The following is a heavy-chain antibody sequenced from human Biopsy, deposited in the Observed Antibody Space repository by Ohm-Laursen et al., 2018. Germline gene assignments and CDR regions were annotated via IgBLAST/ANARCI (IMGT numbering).Heavy chain of an antibody. D-gene: IGHD6-25*01. CDR3: ARGEAGAYDALDI. CDR2: IYTSGST. J-gene: IGHJ3*02. CDR1: GGSMRSYF. Sequence: GPLSFTCTFSGGSMRSYFWTGIRRPPGKGLGGFGNIYTSGSTNYNPSLKSRVTISVAVDTSKSQFSLRLSSVTAADTAMYYCARGEAGAYDALDIWGQGTMVIVSS. V-gene: IGHV4-59*01.